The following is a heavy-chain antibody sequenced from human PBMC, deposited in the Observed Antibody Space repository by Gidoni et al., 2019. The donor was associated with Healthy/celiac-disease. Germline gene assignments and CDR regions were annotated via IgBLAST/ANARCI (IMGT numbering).Heavy chain of an antibody. CDR1: GGPISSYY. CDR2: IYYSGST. CDR3: ARVDGPGAFDI. Sequence: QVQLQESGPGLVKPSETLSLPCTFPGGPISSYYWSWIRQPPGKGLEWIVYIYYSGSTNYNPSLKSRVTISVDTSKNQFSLKLSSVTAADTAVYYCARVDGPGAFDIWGQGTMVTVSS. V-gene: IGHV4-59*01. J-gene: IGHJ3*02.